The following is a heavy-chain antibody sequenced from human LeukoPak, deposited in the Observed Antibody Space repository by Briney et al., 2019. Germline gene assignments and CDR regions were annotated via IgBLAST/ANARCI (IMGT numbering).Heavy chain of an antibody. D-gene: IGHD3-9*01. V-gene: IGHV1-24*01. J-gene: IGHJ4*02. Sequence: ASVKVSCNVSGYTLTELSMHWVRQAPGKGLEWMGGFDPEDGETIYAQKFQGRVTMTEDTSTDTAYMELSSLRSEDTAVYYCATVRYFDWLLSGFDYWGQGTLVTVSS. CDR2: FDPEDGET. CDR3: ATVRYFDWLLSGFDY. CDR1: GYTLTELS.